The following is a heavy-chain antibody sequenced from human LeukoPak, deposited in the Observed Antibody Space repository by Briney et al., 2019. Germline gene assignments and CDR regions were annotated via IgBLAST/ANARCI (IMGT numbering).Heavy chain of an antibody. D-gene: IGHD6-13*01. CDR3: ARDLLRIAAAGTYYYYYGMDV. Sequence: RPGGSLRLSCAASGFTFGSYSMNWVRQAPGKGLEWVSSISSSSSYIYYADSVKGRFTISRDNAKNSLYLQMNSLRAEDTAVYYCARDLLRIAAAGTYYYYYGMDVWGQGTTVTVSS. CDR2: ISSSSSYI. V-gene: IGHV3-21*01. CDR1: GFTFGSYS. J-gene: IGHJ6*02.